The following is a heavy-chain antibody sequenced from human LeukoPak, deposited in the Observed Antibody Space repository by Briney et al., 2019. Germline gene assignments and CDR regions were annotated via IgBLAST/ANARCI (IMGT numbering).Heavy chain of an antibody. V-gene: IGHV1-18*01. J-gene: IGHJ4*02. D-gene: IGHD1-26*01. CDR1: GYTFTSYG. CDR3: ARVDRVGASRGCDY. Sequence: ASVKVSCKASGYTFTSYGFSWVRQAPGQGLEWMGWISAYNGNTNYAQKLQGRVTMTTDTSTSTGYMELRSLRSDDTAVYYCARVDRVGASRGCDYWGQGTLVTVSS. CDR2: ISAYNGNT.